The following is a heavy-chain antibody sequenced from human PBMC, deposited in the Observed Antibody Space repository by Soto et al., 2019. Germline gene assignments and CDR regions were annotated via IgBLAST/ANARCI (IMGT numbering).Heavy chain of an antibody. D-gene: IGHD4-17*01. V-gene: IGHV1-69*01. Sequence: QVQLVQSGAEVKKPGSSVKVSCKASGGTFSSYAISWVRQAPGQGLEWMGGIIPIFGTANYAQKFQGRVTITADESTSTAYMERSSLRSEDTAVYYCARMGQYGDYVSDFDYWGQGTLVTVSS. J-gene: IGHJ4*02. CDR3: ARMGQYGDYVSDFDY. CDR1: GGTFSSYA. CDR2: IIPIFGTA.